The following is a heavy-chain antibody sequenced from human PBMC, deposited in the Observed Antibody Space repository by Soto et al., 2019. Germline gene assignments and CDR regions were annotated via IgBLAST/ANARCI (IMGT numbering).Heavy chain of an antibody. J-gene: IGHJ4*02. CDR1: GFSVSRNY. D-gene: IGHD3-10*01. CDR3: ASVPGRL. V-gene: IGHV3-53*02. CDR2: VYSGGAT. Sequence: QLVETGGGLIQPGTSLTLSCAASGFSVSRNYMTWVRQAPGKGLEWVSFVYSGGATFYADSLKGRFILSRDDSQNTMYLQMNNLRAEDTAVYYCASVPGRLWGRGTLVTVAS.